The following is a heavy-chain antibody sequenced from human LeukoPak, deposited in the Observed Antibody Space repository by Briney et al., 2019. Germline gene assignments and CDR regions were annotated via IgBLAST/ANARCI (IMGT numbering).Heavy chain of an antibody. Sequence: GVSLRLSCAASGFTFSSYAMHWVRQAPGKGLEWVAVISYDGSNKYYADSVKGRFTISRDNSKNTLYLQMNSLRAEDTAVYYCARVGPRADSSSRYRTNYYYYYMDVWGKGTTVTISS. CDR1: GFTFSSYA. J-gene: IGHJ6*03. V-gene: IGHV3-30*04. CDR3: ARVGPRADSSSRYRTNYYYYYMDV. CDR2: ISYDGSNK. D-gene: IGHD6-13*01.